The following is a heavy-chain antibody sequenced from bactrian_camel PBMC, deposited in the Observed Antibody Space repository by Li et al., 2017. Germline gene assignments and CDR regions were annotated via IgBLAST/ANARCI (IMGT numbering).Heavy chain of an antibody. Sequence: HVQLVESGGGSVQPGGSLRLTCVASGYSMNNYCTGWCRQRPGKEREEVGAIDGDGTKSYGLWVKGRFSVSRDNAKNTLFLDMKNLDPDDTAVYYCAADPTRGSRYRCGHEHRMRVWGQGTQVTVS. CDR2: IDGDGTK. CDR1: GYSMNNYC. J-gene: IGHJ4*01. V-gene: IGHV3S53*01. D-gene: IGHD1*01. CDR3: AADPTRGSRYRCGHEHRMRV.